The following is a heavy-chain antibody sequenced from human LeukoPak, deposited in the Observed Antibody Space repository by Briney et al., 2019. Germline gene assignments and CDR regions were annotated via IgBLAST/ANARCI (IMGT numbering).Heavy chain of an antibody. J-gene: IGHJ4*01. V-gene: IGHV6-1*01. D-gene: IGHD2-15*01. Sequence: SQTLSLTCAISGESVSSNTAAWNWIRQSPSRGLEWLGRTFYRSKWYNSYAVSVKSRITINPDTSKNHFSLQLNSVTPEDTAVYYCARAGFCSGSDCYSRFDYWGQGTLVTVSS. CDR3: ARAGFCSGSDCYSRFDY. CDR1: GESVSSNTAA. CDR2: TFYRSKWYN.